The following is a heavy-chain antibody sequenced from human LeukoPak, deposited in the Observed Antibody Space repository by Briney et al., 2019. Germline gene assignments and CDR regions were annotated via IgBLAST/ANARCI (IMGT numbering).Heavy chain of an antibody. CDR3: TRYNNDHFDY. Sequence: GGSPRLSCAGSGFTFGGYGMHWFRQAPGKGLEWVAVIAYDGSRAFYADSVKGRFTISRDNSKNTMSVQMDDLRAEDTAVYYCTRYNNDHFDYWGQGTLVTVSS. J-gene: IGHJ4*02. CDR1: GFTFGGYG. V-gene: IGHV3-33*05. CDR2: IAYDGSRA. D-gene: IGHD1-14*01.